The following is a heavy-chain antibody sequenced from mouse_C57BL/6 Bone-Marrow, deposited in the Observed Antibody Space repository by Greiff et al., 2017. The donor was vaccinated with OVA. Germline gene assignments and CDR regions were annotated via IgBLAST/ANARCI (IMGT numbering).Heavy chain of an antibody. V-gene: IGHV1-59*01. D-gene: IGHD1-1*01. J-gene: IGHJ4*01. Sequence: VKLQQPGAELVRPGTSVKLSCKASGYTFTSYWMHWVKQRPGQGLEWIGVIDPSDSYTNYNQKFKGKATLTVDTSSSTAYMQLSSLTSEDSAVYYCAREGIYYYGSSPWDYWGQGTSVTVSS. CDR3: AREGIYYYGSSPWDY. CDR2: IDPSDSYT. CDR1: GYTFTSYW.